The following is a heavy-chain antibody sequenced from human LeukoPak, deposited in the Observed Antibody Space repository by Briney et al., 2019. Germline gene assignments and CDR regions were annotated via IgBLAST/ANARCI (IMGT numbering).Heavy chain of an antibody. D-gene: IGHD3-16*01. J-gene: IGHJ4*02. Sequence: SETLCLTCTVSGGSISGYYWGWIRQPPGKGLEWIGYIYFSGSTNYNPSLKSRVTMSVDTSKNQFSLRLTSVTAADTAVYYCARVKAVGGVYDYWSQGTLVTVSS. CDR2: IYFSGST. CDR3: ARVKAVGGVYDY. V-gene: IGHV4-59*01. CDR1: GGSISGYY.